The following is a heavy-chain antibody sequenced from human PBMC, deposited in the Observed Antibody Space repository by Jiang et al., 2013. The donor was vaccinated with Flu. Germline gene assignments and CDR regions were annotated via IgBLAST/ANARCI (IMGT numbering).Heavy chain of an antibody. J-gene: IGHJ4*02. Sequence: TCAISEDSVSGNSGAWNWIRQSPSRGLEWLGRIFYRSKWYYEYAPSVKGRIVINPDTSKNQFSLQLTSATPDDTAVYYCARAKYSSSSNFDFWGQGTLVTVSS. CDR1: EDSVSGNSGA. CDR2: IFYRSKWYY. CDR3: ARAKYSSSSNFDF. D-gene: IGHD6-6*01. V-gene: IGHV6-1*01.